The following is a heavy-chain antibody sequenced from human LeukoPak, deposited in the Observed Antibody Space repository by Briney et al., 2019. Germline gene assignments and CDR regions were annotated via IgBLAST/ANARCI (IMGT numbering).Heavy chain of an antibody. J-gene: IGHJ6*04. CDR2: ISSSSSYI. V-gene: IGHV3-21*01. CDR1: GFTFSSYS. Sequence: GGSLRLSCAASGFTFSSYSMNWVRQAPGKGLEWVSSISSSSSYIYYADSVKGRFTISRDNAKNSLYLQMNSLRAEDTAVYYCARVVDTAMANSGMDVWGKGTTVTVSS. D-gene: IGHD5-18*01. CDR3: ARVVDTAMANSGMDV.